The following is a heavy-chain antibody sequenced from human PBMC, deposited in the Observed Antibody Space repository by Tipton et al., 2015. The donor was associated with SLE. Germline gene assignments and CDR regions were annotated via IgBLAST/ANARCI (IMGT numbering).Heavy chain of an antibody. Sequence: SGFSFSSYEMNWVRQAPGKGLEWISYISSSGNTIYYADSVKGRFAISRDNAKNSLYLQMKSLRVEDTAVYYCATLAELDYWGQGSLVTVSS. D-gene: IGHD6-13*01. V-gene: IGHV3-48*03. CDR3: ATLAELDY. CDR2: ISSSGNTI. J-gene: IGHJ4*02. CDR1: GFSFSSYE.